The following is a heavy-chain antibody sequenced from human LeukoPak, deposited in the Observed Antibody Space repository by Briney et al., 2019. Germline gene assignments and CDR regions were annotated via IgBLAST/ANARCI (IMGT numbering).Heavy chain of an antibody. Sequence: PGGSLRLSCAASGFTFDNYGINWVRQAPGKGLEWVSRIHWNGGRTGYADSVKGRFTISRDNAKNSLYLQMNSLRAEDTAVYYCARGGESYYWGQGTLVTVSS. CDR1: GFTFDNYG. CDR2: IHWNGGRT. J-gene: IGHJ4*02. CDR3: ARGGESYY. V-gene: IGHV3-20*04. D-gene: IGHD3-10*01.